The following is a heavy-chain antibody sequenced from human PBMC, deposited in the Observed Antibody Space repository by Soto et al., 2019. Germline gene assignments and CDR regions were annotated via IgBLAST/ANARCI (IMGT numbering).Heavy chain of an antibody. CDR1: GFTFSSYS. J-gene: IGHJ4*02. CDR2: IFATSTTI. CDR3: ARDKDWAFDY. D-gene: IGHD3-9*01. Sequence: GGSLRLSCAASGFTFSSYSMVWVRQAPGKGLEWISYIFATSTTIYYADSVKGRFTVSRDNAKNSLFLLINSLRAEDTAVYYCARDKDWAFDYWGQGTPVTVSS. V-gene: IGHV3-48*04.